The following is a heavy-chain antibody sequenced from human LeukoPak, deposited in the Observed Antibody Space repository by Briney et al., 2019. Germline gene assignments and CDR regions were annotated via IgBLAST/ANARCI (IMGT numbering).Heavy chain of an antibody. CDR2: IWYDGSHT. CDR1: GFIFSSYG. Sequence: GGSLRLSCAASGFIFSSYGMRWVRQAPGKGLEWVGDIWYDGSHTYYADSVKGRFTISRDNSMNTLYMQMNSLRGEDAAVYYCVRGGYCSGTSCAHYDGMDVWGQGTTVTVSS. V-gene: IGHV3-33*01. D-gene: IGHD2-2*01. J-gene: IGHJ6*02. CDR3: VRGGYCSGTSCAHYDGMDV.